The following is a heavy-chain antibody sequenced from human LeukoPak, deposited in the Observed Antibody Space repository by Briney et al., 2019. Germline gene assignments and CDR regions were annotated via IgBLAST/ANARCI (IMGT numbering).Heavy chain of an antibody. V-gene: IGHV4-39*01. CDR2: IYYSGST. CDR3: ARRGYCSSTSCYEYWFDP. Sequence: SETLSLTCTVSGGSISSSSYYWGWIRQPPGKGLELVGIIYYSGSTYYNPSLKSRLTICVDTSKNQFSLKLSSVTATDTAVYYCARRGYCSSTSCYEYWFDPWGQGTLVTVSS. D-gene: IGHD2-2*01. J-gene: IGHJ5*02. CDR1: GGSISSSSYY.